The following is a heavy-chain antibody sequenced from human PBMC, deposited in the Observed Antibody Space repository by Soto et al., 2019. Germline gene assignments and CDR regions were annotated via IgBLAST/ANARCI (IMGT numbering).Heavy chain of an antibody. Sequence: ASVKVSCKASGYTFTSYAMHWVRQAPGQRLEWMGWINAGNGNTKYSQKFQGRVTITRDTSASTAYMELSSLRSEDTAVYYCARGYCTNGVCYTPNDYWGQGTLVTVPS. J-gene: IGHJ4*02. CDR1: GYTFTSYA. CDR2: INAGNGNT. CDR3: ARGYCTNGVCYTPNDY. V-gene: IGHV1-3*01. D-gene: IGHD2-8*01.